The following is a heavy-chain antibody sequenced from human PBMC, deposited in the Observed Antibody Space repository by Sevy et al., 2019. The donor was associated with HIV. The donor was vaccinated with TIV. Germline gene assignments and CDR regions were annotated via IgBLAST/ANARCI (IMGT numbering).Heavy chain of an antibody. V-gene: IGHV5-51*01. J-gene: IGHJ5*02. CDR1: GYSFSMYW. D-gene: IGHD6-13*01. CDR2: IYPSDSDT. CDR3: TRLAAAGTLPPEGVQARYFDP. Sequence: GESLKISCKGSGYSFSMYWMAWVRQMPGKGLEWMGIIYPSDSDTRYSPSIQGQVTISVDKSISTVYLEWSSLKASDTAVYYCTRLAAAGTLPPEGVQARYFDPWGQGTQVTVSS.